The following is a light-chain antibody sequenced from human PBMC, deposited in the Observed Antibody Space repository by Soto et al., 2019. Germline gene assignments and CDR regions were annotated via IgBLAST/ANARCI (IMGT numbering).Light chain of an antibody. J-gene: IGLJ2*01. Sequence: SYELNQPPSVSVSPGQTATITCSGDKLGDKYVCWYQQQSGQSPLLVIYQDRKRPSGIPERFSGSNSGNTATLTISGTQAMDEADYYCQTWDSNTVVFGGGTKLTVL. CDR3: QTWDSNTVV. V-gene: IGLV3-1*01. CDR2: QDR. CDR1: KLGDKY.